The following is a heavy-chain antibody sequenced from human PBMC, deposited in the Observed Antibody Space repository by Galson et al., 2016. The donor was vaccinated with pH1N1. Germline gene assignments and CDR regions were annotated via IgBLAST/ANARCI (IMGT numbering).Heavy chain of an antibody. CDR1: GYSFTSYW. V-gene: IGHV5-51*03. D-gene: IGHD2-21*01. Sequence: QSGAEVKKPGESLKISCKGSGYSFTSYWIGWVRQMPGKGLEWMGIIFPGDSDTRYSPSFQGQVTISADQSISTAYLQWNSLRASDTAMYYCARSPADPGYSYYYMDVWGKGTTVSVSS. J-gene: IGHJ6*03. CDR3: ARSPADPGYSYYYMDV. CDR2: IFPGDSDT.